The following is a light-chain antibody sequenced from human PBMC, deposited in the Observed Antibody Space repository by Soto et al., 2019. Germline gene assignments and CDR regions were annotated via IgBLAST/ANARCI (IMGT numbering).Light chain of an antibody. J-gene: IGLJ1*01. Sequence: QSVLTQPASVSGSPGRSITISCTGTSSDVGAYDYVSWYQQHPGKAPRLLIYEVFNRPSGVSDRFSGSKSANTASLTISGLLSEDEADYYCSSYTTSSARVFGTGTKVT. CDR3: SSYTTSSARV. CDR2: EVF. V-gene: IGLV2-14*01. CDR1: SSDVGAYDY.